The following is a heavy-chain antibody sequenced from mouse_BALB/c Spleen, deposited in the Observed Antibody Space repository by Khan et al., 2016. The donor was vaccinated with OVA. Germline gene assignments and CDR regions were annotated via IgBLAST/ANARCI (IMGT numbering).Heavy chain of an antibody. J-gene: IGHJ2*01. CDR2: INPHIGET. CDR3: ERKDGSDFDY. Sequence: VQLKQSGPELVKPGAAVKISCKSAGYSFTGYFMNWVMQSHGKSLEWIGRINPHIGETFYNQKFTGKAKLTIDEASSTVYMGLRSLASEDYAVDYSERKDGSDFDYWGQGTTLTVSS. V-gene: IGHV1-20*02. CDR1: GYSFTGYF. D-gene: IGHD1-1*01.